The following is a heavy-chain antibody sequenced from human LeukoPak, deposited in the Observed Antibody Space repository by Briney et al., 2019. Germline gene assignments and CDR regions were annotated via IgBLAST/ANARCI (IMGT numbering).Heavy chain of an antibody. CDR3: VKEKPELRYFDWRIDY. D-gene: IGHD3-9*01. V-gene: IGHV3-30*02. CDR2: IRYDGSKK. J-gene: IGHJ4*02. CDR1: GFTFSSCG. Sequence: GGSLRLSCAASGFTFSSCGMHWVRQAPGKGLEWVAFIRYDGSKKYYADSVEGRFTISRDNSKNTLYLHLNSLRAEDTAVYYCVKEKPELRYFDWRIDYWGQGTLVTVSS.